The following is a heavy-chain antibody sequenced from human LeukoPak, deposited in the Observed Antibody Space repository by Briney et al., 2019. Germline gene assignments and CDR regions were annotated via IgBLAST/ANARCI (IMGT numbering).Heavy chain of an antibody. D-gene: IGHD3-22*01. CDR1: GFTFSSCS. CDR2: ISSSSSYI. CDR3: ARGPSSGYYLLGYFDY. Sequence: GGSLRLSCAASGFTFSSCSMIWVRQAPGKGLEWVSSISSSSSYIYYADSVKGRFTISRDNAKNSLYLQMNSLRAEDTAAYYCARGPSSGYYLLGYFDYWGQGTLVTVSS. J-gene: IGHJ4*02. V-gene: IGHV3-21*01.